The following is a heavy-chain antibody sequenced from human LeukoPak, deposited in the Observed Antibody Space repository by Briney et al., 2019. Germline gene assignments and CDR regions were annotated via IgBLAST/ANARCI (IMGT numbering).Heavy chain of an antibody. J-gene: IGHJ3*01. CDR2: IYSGGSI. CDR1: GITVGANY. D-gene: IGHD2-21*01. Sequence: GGSLRLSCVASGITVGANYMTWVRQAPGKGLEWVSVIYSGGSIYYADSVKGRFTISRASAKNTLYLQMNNLRAEDTAVYYCAIWPAYSAGGRKNVVLVTWGRGTMATFFS. CDR3: AIWPAYSAGGRKNVVLVT. V-gene: IGHV3-66*01.